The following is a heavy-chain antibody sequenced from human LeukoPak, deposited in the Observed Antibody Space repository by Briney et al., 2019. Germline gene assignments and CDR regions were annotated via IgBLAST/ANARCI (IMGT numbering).Heavy chain of an antibody. CDR2: IGGSGSGT. CDR3: AKAEFLVVGYNYYGLDV. Sequence: GGSLRLSCAASGFTFSSYAMSWVRQAPGKGLEWVSGIGGSGSGTYYADSVTSRFSISRDNSKNTLYLQMNSLRAEDTAVYYCAKAEFLVVGYNYYGLDVWGQGTTVTVSS. V-gene: IGHV3-23*01. J-gene: IGHJ6*02. CDR1: GFTFSSYA. D-gene: IGHD2-8*02.